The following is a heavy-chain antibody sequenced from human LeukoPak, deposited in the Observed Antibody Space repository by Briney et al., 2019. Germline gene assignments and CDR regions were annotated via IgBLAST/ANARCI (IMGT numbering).Heavy chain of an antibody. CDR1: GFSFSNHG. Sequence: GGSLRLSCVASGFSFSNHGMHWVRQAPGKGLEWVSVIARDGGAKFYADSVKGRFTISRDNSKNTLFLQMNSLRAEDTAVYYCARGYTNTWYYFDSWGQGTLVTVSS. J-gene: IGHJ4*02. CDR3: ARGYTNTWYYFDS. D-gene: IGHD6-13*01. CDR2: IARDGGAK. V-gene: IGHV3-30*03.